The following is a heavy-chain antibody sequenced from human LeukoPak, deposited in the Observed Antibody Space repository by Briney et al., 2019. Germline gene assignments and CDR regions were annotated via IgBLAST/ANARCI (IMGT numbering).Heavy chain of an antibody. Sequence: PGGSLRLSCTASGFTFNNCPMNWVRQAPGKGREWVSSMSGGCETTYYAHRAKRRFTISRHNSQNALYLQMNSLRAEDTAVYYCVTYYDILTGYLLYYFDYWGQGTLVTVSS. CDR2: MSGGCETT. J-gene: IGHJ4*02. D-gene: IGHD3-9*01. CDR3: VTYYDILTGYLLYYFDY. V-gene: IGHV3-23*01. CDR1: GFTFNNCP.